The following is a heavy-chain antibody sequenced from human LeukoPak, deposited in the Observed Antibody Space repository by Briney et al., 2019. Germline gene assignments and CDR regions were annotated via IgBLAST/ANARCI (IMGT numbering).Heavy chain of an antibody. Sequence: GGSLRLSCAASGFTFSSYAMSWVRQAPGKGLEWVSAISGSGGSTYYADSVKGRFTISRDNSKNTLYLQMNSLRAEGTAVYYCARYNDYIWGSYRYPYYMDVWGKGTTVTVSS. D-gene: IGHD3-16*02. CDR3: ARYNDYIWGSYRYPYYMDV. V-gene: IGHV3-23*01. CDR2: ISGSGGST. J-gene: IGHJ6*03. CDR1: GFTFSSYA.